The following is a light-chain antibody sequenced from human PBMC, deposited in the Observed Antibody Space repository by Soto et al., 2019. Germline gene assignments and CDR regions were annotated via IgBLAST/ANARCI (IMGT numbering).Light chain of an antibody. CDR1: SSDVGGHNY. V-gene: IGLV2-14*01. CDR3: SSFSSTTTLYV. Sequence: QSVLTQPASVSGSPGQSLTISCTGTSSDVGGHNYVSWYQHHPGKAPKLMIYEVSNRPSGVSNRFSGSKSGNTASLTISGLQAEDEADYHCSSFSSTTTLYVFGTGTKVTVL. J-gene: IGLJ1*01. CDR2: EVS.